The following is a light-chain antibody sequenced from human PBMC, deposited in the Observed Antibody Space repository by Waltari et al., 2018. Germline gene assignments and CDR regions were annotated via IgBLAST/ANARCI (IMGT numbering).Light chain of an antibody. J-gene: IGKJ4*01. CDR2: GAS. CDR1: QTISVS. CDR3: QQSKTPPLT. V-gene: IGKV1-39*01. Sequence: DIQMTQFPSSLSASVGDRVVVTCRASQTISVSLSWYQQKPGKAPKLLIYGASSSQSGVPSRFSGSGSGTDCTLTISSLQPEDFGTYYCQQSKTPPLTFGGGTKVEF.